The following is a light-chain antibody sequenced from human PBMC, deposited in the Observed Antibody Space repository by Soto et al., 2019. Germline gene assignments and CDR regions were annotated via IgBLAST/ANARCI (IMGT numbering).Light chain of an antibody. V-gene: IGLV2-14*01. CDR2: DVT. CDR3: SSYTTSGTLV. CDR1: SSDVGAYNY. Sequence: QSALNQPASVSGSPGQSITISCAGTSSDVGAYNYVSWYQQHPGKAPKLMIYDVTNRPSGVSYRFSGSKSGNTASLTISGLQPEDEADYYCSSYTTSGTLVFGTGTKLTVL. J-gene: IGLJ1*01.